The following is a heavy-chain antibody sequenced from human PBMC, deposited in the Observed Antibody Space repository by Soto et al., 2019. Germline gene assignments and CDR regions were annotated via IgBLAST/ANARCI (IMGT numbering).Heavy chain of an antibody. J-gene: IGHJ4*02. CDR1: GGSISSGDYY. D-gene: IGHD3-22*01. CDR2: IYYSGST. CDR3: ARASMIVVPESEGFDY. Sequence: QVQLQESGPGLVKPSQTLSLTCTVSGGSISSGDYYWSWIRQPPGKGLEWIGYIYYSGSTYYNTSLKSRVTISVDTSKNQFSLKLSSVTAADTAVYYCARASMIVVPESEGFDYWGQGTLVTVSS. V-gene: IGHV4-30-4*01.